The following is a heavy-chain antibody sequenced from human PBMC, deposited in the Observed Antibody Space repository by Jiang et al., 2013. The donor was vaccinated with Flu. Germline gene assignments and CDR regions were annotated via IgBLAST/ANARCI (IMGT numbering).Heavy chain of an antibody. D-gene: IGHD3-3*01. V-gene: IGHV3-48*03. CDR2: ISSSGSTI. CDR1: GFTFSSYE. J-gene: IGHJ6*03. CDR3: ARDAPYYDYLTYYYMDV. Sequence: EVQLVESGGGLVQPGGSLRLSCAASGFTFSSYEMNWVRQGPGKGLEWVSYISSSGSTIYYADSVKGRFTISRDNAKNSLYLQMNSLRAEDTAVYYCARDAPYYDYLTYYYMDVWAKGPRSPSP.